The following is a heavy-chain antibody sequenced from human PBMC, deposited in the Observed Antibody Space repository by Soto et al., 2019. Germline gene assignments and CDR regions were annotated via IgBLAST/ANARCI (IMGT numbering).Heavy chain of an antibody. Sequence: EVQLVESGGALVQPGRSLRLSCAASGFTFDDYAMHWVRQVPGRGLQWVSGLSWNGVTIGYAAPVKGRFTVSRDNAKKSLYLLVCGLRPLDTALYSCAASSAYDSSVSSSFHYGMVVWGLGTRVTVS. V-gene: IGHV3-9*01. D-gene: IGHD3-22*01. CDR3: AASSAYDSSVSSSFHYGMVV. CDR2: LSWNGVTI. J-gene: IGHJ6*02. CDR1: GFTFDDYA.